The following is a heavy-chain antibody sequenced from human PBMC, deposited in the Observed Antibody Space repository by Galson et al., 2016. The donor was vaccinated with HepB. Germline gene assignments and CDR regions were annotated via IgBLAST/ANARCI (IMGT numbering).Heavy chain of an antibody. D-gene: IGHD2-15*01. Sequence: QSGAEVTKPGESLKISCKGSSSNFTNYWIGWVRQVPGKGLEWMGIIYPGDSNTRYNPSFEGQITISADGSFSTAYLQWSSLKASDTAMYYCGRRGGRDFFDYWGQGTLVTVSS. CDR1: SSNFTNYW. V-gene: IGHV5-51*01. J-gene: IGHJ4*02. CDR2: IYPGDSNT. CDR3: GRRGGRDFFDY.